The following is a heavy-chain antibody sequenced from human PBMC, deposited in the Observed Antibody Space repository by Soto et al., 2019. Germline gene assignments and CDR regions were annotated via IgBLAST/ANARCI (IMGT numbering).Heavy chain of an antibody. CDR1: GYTFTSYG. Sequence: ASVKVSCKASGYTFTSYGISWVRQAPGQGLEWMGWISAYNGNTNYAQKLQGRVTMTTDTSASTAYMELRSLRSDDTAVYYCARDRYYDFWSGYSLNYYYYGMDVWGQGTTVTVSS. CDR3: ARDRYYDFWSGYSLNYYYYGMDV. V-gene: IGHV1-18*01. D-gene: IGHD3-3*01. J-gene: IGHJ6*02. CDR2: ISAYNGNT.